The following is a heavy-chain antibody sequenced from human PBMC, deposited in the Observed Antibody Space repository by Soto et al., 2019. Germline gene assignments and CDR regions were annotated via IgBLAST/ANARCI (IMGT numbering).Heavy chain of an antibody. CDR3: ARMEGDSNSYAMDV. CDR1: GFSLGNGRMG. CDR2: FFSDGET. Sequence: QVTLKESGPVLVKPTETLTLTCTVSGFSLGNGRMGVSWIRQPPGKPLEWLAHFFSDGETSYSASMQSRLTISMDTSGSQVVLIMTNMDPVDTATYYCARMEGDSNSYAMDVWGQGTTVTVSS. V-gene: IGHV2-26*01. J-gene: IGHJ6*02. D-gene: IGHD2-21*02.